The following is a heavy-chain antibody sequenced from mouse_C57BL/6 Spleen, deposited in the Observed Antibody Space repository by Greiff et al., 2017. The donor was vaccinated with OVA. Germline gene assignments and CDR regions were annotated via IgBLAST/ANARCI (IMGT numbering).Heavy chain of an antibody. V-gene: IGHV7-3*01. Sequence: EVQLQESGGGLVQPGGSLSLSCAASGFTFTDYYMSWVRQPPGKALEWLGFIRNKANGYTTEYSASVKGRFTISRDNSQSILYLQMNALRAEDSATYYCARFYYYGSSYDWYFDVWGTGTTVTVSS. CDR1: GFTFTDYY. CDR3: ARFYYYGSSYDWYFDV. J-gene: IGHJ1*03. CDR2: IRNKANGYTT. D-gene: IGHD1-1*01.